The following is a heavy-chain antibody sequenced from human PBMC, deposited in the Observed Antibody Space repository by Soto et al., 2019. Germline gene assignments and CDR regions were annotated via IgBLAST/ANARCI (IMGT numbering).Heavy chain of an antibody. CDR1: AFTLCSYA. Sequence: GGCLRLSCAPAAFTLCSYARSWVRQAPVKGLEWVSIISNSGGNSYDSDSVKGRFTVSRDNSKNTLFLQMNNLRAGDTAVYYCAKARGGYSYGVDNWFDPWGQGTLVTVSS. CDR3: AKARGGYSYGVDNWFDP. V-gene: IGHV3-23*01. J-gene: IGHJ5*02. CDR2: ISNSGGNS. D-gene: IGHD5-18*01.